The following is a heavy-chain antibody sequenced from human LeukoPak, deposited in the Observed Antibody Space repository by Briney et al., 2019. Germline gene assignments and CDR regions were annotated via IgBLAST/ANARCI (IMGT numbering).Heavy chain of an antibody. CDR3: ARFKGLRLGDRYFDL. CDR2: IKQDGSEK. V-gene: IGHV3-7*01. D-gene: IGHD3-16*01. Sequence: PGGSLRLSCAASGFIFSTHWMSWVRQAPGKGLEWVGNIKQDGSEKKYVDFVKGRFTISRDNAKNSLYLEMNSLRAEDTAVYYCARFKGLRLGDRYFDLWGRGTLVTVSS. J-gene: IGHJ2*01. CDR1: GFIFSTHW.